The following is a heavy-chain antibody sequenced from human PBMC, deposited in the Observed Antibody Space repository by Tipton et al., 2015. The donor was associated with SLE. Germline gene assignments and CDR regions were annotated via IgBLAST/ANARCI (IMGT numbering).Heavy chain of an antibody. D-gene: IGHD5-18*01. V-gene: IGHV3-21*01. Sequence: SLRLSCAASGFTFSSYSMNWVRQAPGKGLEWVSSISSSSSYIYYADSVKGRFTISRDNAKNSLYLQMNSLRAEDTAVYYCARGATGYSYSDYWGQGTLVTVSS. CDR1: GFTFSSYS. J-gene: IGHJ4*02. CDR3: ARGATGYSYSDY. CDR2: ISSSSSYI.